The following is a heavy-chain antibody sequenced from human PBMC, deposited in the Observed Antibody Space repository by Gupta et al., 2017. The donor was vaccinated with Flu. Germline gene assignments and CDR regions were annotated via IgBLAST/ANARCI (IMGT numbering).Heavy chain of an antibody. CDR3: ARNLKYSGYLLEK. Sequence: QEHLVESGGGLVKPASSLRLSCTASGFIFSDYYMSWVRQAPGKGLEWVSYISASGTVVDYRDSVKGRFSISRDNAKNSLYLQMNNLENEDTAVYFCARNLKYSGYLLEKWGQGTLVTVSS. J-gene: IGHJ4*02. CDR2: ISASGTVV. D-gene: IGHD5-12*01. V-gene: IGHV3-11*01. CDR1: GFIFSDYY.